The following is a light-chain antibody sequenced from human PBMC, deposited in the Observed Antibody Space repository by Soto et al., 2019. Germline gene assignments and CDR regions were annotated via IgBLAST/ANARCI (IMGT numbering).Light chain of an antibody. CDR2: GAS. V-gene: IGKV3D-20*02. CDR1: QRVSSSY. J-gene: IGKJ3*01. Sequence: IVLTQSPGTLSLSPGERATLSCRAGQRVSSSYLAWYQQQPPQPPRLLIYGASSRATGIPHRFSGSGSGTDFTLKITRVEAEDVGVYYCMQGTHWPPTFGPGTKVHIK. CDR3: MQGTHWPPT.